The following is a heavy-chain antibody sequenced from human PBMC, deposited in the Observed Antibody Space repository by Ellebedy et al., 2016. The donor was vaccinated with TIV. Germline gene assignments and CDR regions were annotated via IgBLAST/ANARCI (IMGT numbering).Heavy chain of an antibody. CDR1: GNTFTDYY. CDR2: INPSSGAT. J-gene: IGHJ4*02. CDR3: ARDLYSGTYGDYFDY. D-gene: IGHD1-26*01. Sequence: ASVKVSCKASGNTFTDYYMHWVRQSPGQGLEWMGWINPSSGATNNVRKFQGRVTMTRDTSISTAYMELNRLTSDDTAIYFCARDLYSGTYGDYFDYWGQGTLVTVSS. V-gene: IGHV1-2*02.